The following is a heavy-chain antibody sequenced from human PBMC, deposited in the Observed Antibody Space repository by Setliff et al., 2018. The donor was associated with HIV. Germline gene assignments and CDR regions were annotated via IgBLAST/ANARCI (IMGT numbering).Heavy chain of an antibody. Sequence: KVSCKASGGTFSNYALSWVRRAPGQGLEWMGGIIPILGNTNYAQKFQGRVTITADEPTSTAYMELSSLRSEDTAVYYCARDYSRDGFDIWGQGTMVTVSS. D-gene: IGHD6-13*01. V-gene: IGHV1-69*01. CDR1: GGTFSNYA. CDR2: IIPILGNT. CDR3: ARDYSRDGFDI. J-gene: IGHJ3*02.